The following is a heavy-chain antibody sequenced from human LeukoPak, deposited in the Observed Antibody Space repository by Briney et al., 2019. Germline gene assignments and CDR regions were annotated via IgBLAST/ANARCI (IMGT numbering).Heavy chain of an antibody. Sequence: PGGSLRLSCAASGFTFSSYEMNWVRQAPGKGLEWVSYISSSGSTIYYADSVKGRFTISRDNAKNSLYLQMNSLRAEDTAVYYCARDTSSSWYRAFDYWGQGTLVTVSS. CDR3: ARDTSSSWYRAFDY. CDR1: GFTFSSYE. V-gene: IGHV3-48*03. D-gene: IGHD6-13*01. CDR2: ISSSGSTI. J-gene: IGHJ4*02.